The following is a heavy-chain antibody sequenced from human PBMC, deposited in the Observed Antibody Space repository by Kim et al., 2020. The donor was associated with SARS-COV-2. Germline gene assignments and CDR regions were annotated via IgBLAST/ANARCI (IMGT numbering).Heavy chain of an antibody. D-gene: IGHD3-16*01. CDR1: GGSISSSSYY. CDR2: IYYSGST. J-gene: IGHJ5*02. CDR3: ARGGDGYIHGWFDP. V-gene: IGHV4-39*01. Sequence: SETLSLTCTVSGGSISSSSYYWGWIRQPPGKGLEWIGSIYYSGSTYYNPSLKSRVTISVDTSKNQFSLKLSSVTAADTAVYYCARGGDGYIHGWFDPWGQGTLVTVSS.